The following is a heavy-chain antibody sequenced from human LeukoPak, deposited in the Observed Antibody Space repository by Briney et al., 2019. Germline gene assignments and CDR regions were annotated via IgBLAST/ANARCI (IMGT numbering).Heavy chain of an antibody. V-gene: IGHV1-3*01. CDR3: ARGPRAAADDY. CDR2: INAYNGNT. J-gene: IGHJ4*02. Sequence: ASVKVSCKASGYTFINFAINWGRQAPGQRPEWMGWINAYNGNTKYSQKFQDRVTITRDTSASTAYMELTNLTSEDTAVYYCARGPRAAADDYWGQGSLVTVSS. D-gene: IGHD6-13*01. CDR1: GYTFINFA.